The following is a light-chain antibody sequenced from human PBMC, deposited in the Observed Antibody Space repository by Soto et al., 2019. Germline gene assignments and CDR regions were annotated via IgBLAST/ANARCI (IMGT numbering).Light chain of an antibody. J-gene: IGKJ1*01. CDR1: QDISNY. CDR2: DAS. CDR3: QQYDNIPLT. Sequence: DIQMTQSPSSLSASVGDRVTITCQAGQDISNYLNWYQQKPGKAPKLLIYDASNLETGVPSRFSGSGSGTDFTFTIRSMQTEDIAKYYCQQYDNIPLTFGQGTKVDIK. V-gene: IGKV1-33*01.